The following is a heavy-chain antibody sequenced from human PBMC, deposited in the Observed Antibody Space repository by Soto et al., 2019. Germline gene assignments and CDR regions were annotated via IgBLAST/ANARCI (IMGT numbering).Heavy chain of an antibody. CDR1: GFPFSSYA. J-gene: IGHJ6*03. D-gene: IGHD3-10*01. Sequence: EMQLVESGGGLVKPGGSLRLSCATSGFPFSSYAINWVRQAPGKGLQWISSISSGSRYIFYADSVKGRFTISRDNANNSLYLQMSSLRAEDTAVYYCARDGLLSFGDVLKDHYMDVWGKGTTVTVSS. CDR2: ISSGSRYI. CDR3: ARDGLLSFGDVLKDHYMDV. V-gene: IGHV3-21*01.